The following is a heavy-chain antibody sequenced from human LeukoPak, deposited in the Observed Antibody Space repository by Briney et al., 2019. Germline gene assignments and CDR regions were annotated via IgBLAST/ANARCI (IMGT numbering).Heavy chain of an antibody. J-gene: IGHJ5*02. Sequence: ASVKVSCKASGYTFTGYYMHWVRQAPGQGLEWMGWINPNSGGTSYAQKFQGRVTMTRDTSISTAYMELSRLRSDDTAVYYCARPALRTIHNWFDPWGQGTLVTVSS. CDR3: ARPALRTIHNWFDP. D-gene: IGHD3-3*01. CDR1: GYTFTGYY. CDR2: INPNSGGT. V-gene: IGHV1-2*02.